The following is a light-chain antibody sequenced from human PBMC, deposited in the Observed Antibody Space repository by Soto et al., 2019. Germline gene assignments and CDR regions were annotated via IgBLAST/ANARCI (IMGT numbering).Light chain of an antibody. V-gene: IGKV3-11*01. Sequence: EIVFTQSPATVSLSPGERATLACRARQSVSSYLAWYQQKPGQAPRLLIYDASNRATGIPARFSGSGSGTDFTLTISSLEPEDFAVYYCQQRSNWPPIPFGQGTRLEIK. CDR1: QSVSSY. CDR3: QQRSNWPPIP. J-gene: IGKJ5*01. CDR2: DAS.